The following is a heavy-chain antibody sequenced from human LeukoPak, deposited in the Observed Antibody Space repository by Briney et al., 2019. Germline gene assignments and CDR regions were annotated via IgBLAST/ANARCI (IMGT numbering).Heavy chain of an antibody. D-gene: IGHD3-16*02. CDR1: GYTFTSYG. Sequence: GASVKVSCKASGYTFTSYGISWVRQAPGQGLEWMGWINPNSGGTNYAQKFQGRVTITADESTSTAYMELSSLRSEDTAVYYCAREGPLREGGVIPRGAYDAFDIWGQGTMVTVSS. V-gene: IGHV1-18*01. J-gene: IGHJ3*02. CDR2: INPNSGGT. CDR3: AREGPLREGGVIPRGAYDAFDI.